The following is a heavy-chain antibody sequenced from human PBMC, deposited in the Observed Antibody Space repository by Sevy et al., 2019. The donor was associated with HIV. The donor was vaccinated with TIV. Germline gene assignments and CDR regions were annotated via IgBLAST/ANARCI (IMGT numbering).Heavy chain of an antibody. J-gene: IGHJ3*01. D-gene: IGHD3-22*01. Sequence: GGSLRLSCAGSVFIFNNYAMSWVRQVPGKGREWVSGINGNGDSTNYADSAKGRFTISRDNSKSTLYLQMNSLRAEDTAVYYCAKDYYDSGGYYFYPARPTAFDLWGQGTMVTVSS. CDR1: VFIFNNYA. CDR3: AKDYYDSGGYYFYPARPTAFDL. CDR2: INGNGDST. V-gene: IGHV3-23*01.